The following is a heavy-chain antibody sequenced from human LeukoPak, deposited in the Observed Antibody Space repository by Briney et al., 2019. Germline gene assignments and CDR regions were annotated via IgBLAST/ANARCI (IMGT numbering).Heavy chain of an antibody. CDR1: GYIFTSYY. Sequence: SVKVSCKVSGYIFTSYYMYWVRQAPGQGLEWMGIINPSGGHIRYAQKLEGRVTMTTDTSTSTAYMEVRCLRSDHTAVYYCARGWSYGFSMGYWGQGTLVTVSS. V-gene: IGHV1-46*01. CDR3: ARGWSYGFSMGY. D-gene: IGHD3-16*01. J-gene: IGHJ4*02. CDR2: INPSGGHI.